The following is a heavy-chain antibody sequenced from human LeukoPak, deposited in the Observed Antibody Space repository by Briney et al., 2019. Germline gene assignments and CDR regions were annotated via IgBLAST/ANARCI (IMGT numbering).Heavy chain of an antibody. Sequence: PSETLSLTCSVSGASITSSYWSWIRQPPGKGLEWIGEINHSGSTNYNPSLKSRVTISVDTSKNQFSLKLSSVTAADTAVYYCARRITMVRGVLNWGQGTLVTVSS. D-gene: IGHD3-10*01. CDR1: GASITSSY. CDR2: INHSGST. J-gene: IGHJ4*02. V-gene: IGHV4-34*01. CDR3: ARRITMVRGVLN.